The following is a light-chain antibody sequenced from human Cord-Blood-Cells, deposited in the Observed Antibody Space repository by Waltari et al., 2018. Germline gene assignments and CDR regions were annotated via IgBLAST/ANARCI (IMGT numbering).Light chain of an antibody. CDR1: QSVLYSSNNTNY. Sequence: DIVMTQSPDSLAVSLCESATINCKSSQSVLYSSNNTNYLAWYQQKPGQPPKLLIYWASTRESGVPDRFSGSGSGTDFTLTISSLQAEDVAVYYCQQYYSTPYTFGQGTKLEIK. CDR2: WAS. CDR3: QQYYSTPYT. V-gene: IGKV4-1*01. J-gene: IGKJ2*01.